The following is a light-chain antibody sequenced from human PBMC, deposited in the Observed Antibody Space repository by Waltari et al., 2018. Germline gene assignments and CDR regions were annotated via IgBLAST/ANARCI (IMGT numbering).Light chain of an antibody. CDR2: GQD. V-gene: IGLV3-19*01. J-gene: IGLJ3*02. CDR1: SLRRYY. Sequence: SSELTQDPAVSVALGPTVSITCQGDSLRRYYASWYQQRPGPPPILILYGQDNRPTGIPDRFAGSNSGKPASWTMAGGQAEDEADYYCLSRDTTSARVFGGGTRLTV. CDR3: LSRDTTSARV.